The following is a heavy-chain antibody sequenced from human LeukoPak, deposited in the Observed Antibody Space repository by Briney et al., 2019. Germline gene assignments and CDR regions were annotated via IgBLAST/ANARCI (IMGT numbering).Heavy chain of an antibody. D-gene: IGHD2-15*01. J-gene: IGHJ6*02. CDR1: GYNFANYW. CDR3: ARPLYSRTAYYHYGVDV. CDR2: IYPGDSDT. Sequence: GESLKISCKGSGYNFANYWIAWVRQMPGKGLEWMGIIYPGDSDTRYSPSFQGQVTISADKSISTAYLQWSSLKASGTAMYYCARPLYSRTAYYHYGVDVWGQGTTVTVSS. V-gene: IGHV5-51*01.